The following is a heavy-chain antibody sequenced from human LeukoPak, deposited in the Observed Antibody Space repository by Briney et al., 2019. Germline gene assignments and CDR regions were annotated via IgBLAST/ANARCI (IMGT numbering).Heavy chain of an antibody. CDR2: IKQDGSEK. V-gene: IGHV3-7*01. Sequence: PGGTLRLSCAASGFTFSSYWMSWVRQAPGKGLEWVANIKQDGSEKYYVDSVKGRFTISRDNATNSLYLQMNSLRAEDTAVYYCARAAIAAARIYYYMDVWGKGTTVTVSS. D-gene: IGHD6-13*01. CDR3: ARAAIAAARIYYYMDV. CDR1: GFTFSSYW. J-gene: IGHJ6*03.